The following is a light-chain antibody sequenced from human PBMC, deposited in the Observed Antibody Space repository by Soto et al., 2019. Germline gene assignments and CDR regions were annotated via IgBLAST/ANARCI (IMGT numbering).Light chain of an antibody. Sequence: QSVLTQPPSASGTPGQRVTISCSGSSSNIGSNTVNWYQQLPGTAPKLLIYSNNQRPSGVPDRFSGSKSGTSASLAISGLQSEDEADYYCAAWDDSLNGNVGVFGGGTKVTVL. CDR3: AAWDDSLNGNVGV. CDR2: SNN. CDR1: SSNIGSNT. V-gene: IGLV1-44*01. J-gene: IGLJ3*02.